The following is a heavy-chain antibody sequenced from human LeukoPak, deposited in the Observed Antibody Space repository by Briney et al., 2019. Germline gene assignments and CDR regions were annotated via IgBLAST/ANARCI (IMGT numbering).Heavy chain of an antibody. V-gene: IGHV4-31*03. CDR1: GGSISSGGYY. Sequence: PSETLSLTCTVSGGSISSGGYYWSWIRQHPGKGLEWIGYIYYSGSTYYNPSLKSRVTISVDTSKNQFSLKLSSVAAADTAVYFCARDSSSFYAMDVWGQGTTVTVSS. D-gene: IGHD6-6*01. J-gene: IGHJ6*02. CDR3: ARDSSSFYAMDV. CDR2: IYYSGST.